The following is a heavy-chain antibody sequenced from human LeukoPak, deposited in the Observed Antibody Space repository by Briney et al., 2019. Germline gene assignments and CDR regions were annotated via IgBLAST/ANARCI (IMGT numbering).Heavy chain of an antibody. V-gene: IGHV3-74*01. CDR2: INSDGSRT. J-gene: IGHJ4*02. D-gene: IGHD1-26*01. Sequence: GGSLRLSCAASGFTFSSHWMHWVRQAPGKGLVWVSRINSDGSRTSYADSMKGRFTISRDNAKNTLYLQMNSLRTEDTAVYYCARGPLGIVGAPTPDYWGQGTLVTVSS. CDR1: GFTFSSHW. CDR3: ARGPLGIVGAPTPDY.